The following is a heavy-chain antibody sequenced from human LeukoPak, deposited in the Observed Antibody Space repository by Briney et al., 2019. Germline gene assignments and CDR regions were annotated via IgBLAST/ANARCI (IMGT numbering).Heavy chain of an antibody. J-gene: IGHJ4*02. Sequence: GGSLRLSCAASGFTFNNYNMNWVRQAPGKGLEWVSYISSSGSTINYADSVKGRFTISRDNAKNSLYLQMNSLRAEDTAVYYCAKAGEGFGFDYWGQGTLVTVSS. CDR3: AKAGEGFGFDY. CDR1: GFTFNNYN. CDR2: ISSSGSTI. D-gene: IGHD3-3*01. V-gene: IGHV3-48*04.